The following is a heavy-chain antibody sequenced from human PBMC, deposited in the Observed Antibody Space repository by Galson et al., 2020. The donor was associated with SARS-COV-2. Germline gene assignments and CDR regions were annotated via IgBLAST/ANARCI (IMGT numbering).Heavy chain of an antibody. Sequence: ASVKVSCKASGYTFTSYGITWVRQAPGQGLEWMGWISGHKSNTNYGQKFQGRVIMTTETSSNTGYLELRSLRSDDTGVYYCARDRGAVTGTTDYYCYGMDVWGQGTTVTVSS. CDR3: ARDRGAVTGTTDYYCYGMDV. J-gene: IGHJ6*02. V-gene: IGHV1-18*01. D-gene: IGHD1-20*01. CDR2: ISGHKSNT. CDR1: GYTFTSYG.